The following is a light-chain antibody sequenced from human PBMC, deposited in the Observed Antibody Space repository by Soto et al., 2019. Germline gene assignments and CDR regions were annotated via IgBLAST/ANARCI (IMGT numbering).Light chain of an antibody. Sequence: EIVLTQSPATLSLSPGERATLSCRASQSVSSYLAWYQQKPRQAPRLLIYDASNRATGIPARFSGSGSGTVFTLTISSLEPEDFAVYYCQQRSNWPPYTFGQGTKLEIK. V-gene: IGKV3-11*01. CDR2: DAS. J-gene: IGKJ2*01. CDR1: QSVSSY. CDR3: QQRSNWPPYT.